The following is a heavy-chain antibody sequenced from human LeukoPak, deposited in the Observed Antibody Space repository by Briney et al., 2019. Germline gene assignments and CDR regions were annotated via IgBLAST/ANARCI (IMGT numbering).Heavy chain of an antibody. CDR3: ARGVTMGRTEHAFDI. Sequence: GGSLRLSCAASGFTFSSSAMSWVRQVPGKGLEWVSGISASGGSTYYADSVRGRFTISRDNSKNTLYLQMSSLRAEDTAVYYCARGVTMGRTEHAFDIWGQGTMVTVSS. D-gene: IGHD4-11*01. CDR1: GFTFSSSA. V-gene: IGHV3-23*01. J-gene: IGHJ3*02. CDR2: ISASGGST.